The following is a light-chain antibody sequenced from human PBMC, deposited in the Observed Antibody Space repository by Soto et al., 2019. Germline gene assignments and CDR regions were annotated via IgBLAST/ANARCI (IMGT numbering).Light chain of an antibody. J-gene: IGLJ1*01. CDR2: EVS. CDR3: TSYAGTYSFFYV. Sequence: QSVLTQPPSASGNPRQRVTISCSGSSSDVGAYNYVSWYQQLPGKAPKLIIYEVSKRPSGVPDRFSGSKSGNTASLTVSGLQAEDEADYYCTSYAGTYSFFYVFGTGTKVTVL. V-gene: IGLV2-8*01. CDR1: SSDVGAYNY.